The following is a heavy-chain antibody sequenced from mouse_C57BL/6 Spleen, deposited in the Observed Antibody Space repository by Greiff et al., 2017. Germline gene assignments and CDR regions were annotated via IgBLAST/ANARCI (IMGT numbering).Heavy chain of an antibody. CDR2: LLPGSGST. CDR3: ARTRGSSYVWYFDV. Sequence: QVQLKESGAELMKPGASVKLSCKATGYTFTGYWIEWVKQRPGHGLEWIGELLPGSGSTNYNEKFKGKATFTADKSSNTAYMQLSSLTTEDYAIYDCARTRGSSYVWYFDVWGTGTTVTVSS. V-gene: IGHV1-9*01. D-gene: IGHD1-1*01. CDR1: GYTFTGYW. J-gene: IGHJ1*03.